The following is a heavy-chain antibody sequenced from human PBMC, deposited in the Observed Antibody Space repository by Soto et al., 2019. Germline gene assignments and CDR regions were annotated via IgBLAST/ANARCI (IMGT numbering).Heavy chain of an antibody. Sequence: ASVKVSCKASGYTFTSYDINWVRQATGQGLEWMGWMNPNSGNTGYAQKFQGRVTMTRNTSISTAYMELSSLRSEDTAVYYCARGVFAYSNPTYTWFDPWGQGTLVTVSS. CDR1: GYTFTSYD. CDR3: ARGVFAYSNPTYTWFDP. V-gene: IGHV1-8*01. J-gene: IGHJ5*02. D-gene: IGHD4-4*01. CDR2: MNPNSGNT.